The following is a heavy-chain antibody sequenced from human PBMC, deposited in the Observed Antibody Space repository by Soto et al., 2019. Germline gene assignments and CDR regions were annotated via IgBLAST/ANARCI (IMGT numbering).Heavy chain of an antibody. D-gene: IGHD2-15*01. V-gene: IGHV4-4*01. CDR3: ARHCRGGSWDVHEAWYFDL. J-gene: IGHJ2*01. CDR1: SGSISSSNW. CDR2: IYHSGST. Sequence: QVQLQESGPGLVKPSGTLSLTCAVSSGSISSSNWWRWVRPPPGKGLEWIGEIYHSGSTNYNPSLKSRVTISVVKSKNQFSLKRSSVTAAGTAVYCSARHCRGGSWDVHEAWYFDLWGRGTLVIVSS.